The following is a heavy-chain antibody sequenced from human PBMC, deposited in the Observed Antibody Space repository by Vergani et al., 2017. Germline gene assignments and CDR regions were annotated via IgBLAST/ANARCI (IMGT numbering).Heavy chain of an antibody. J-gene: IGHJ4*02. CDR2: IHTGGST. CDR1: GESIRSGSHY. CDR3: ARSRPYCTSGSCPAI. V-gene: IGHV4-61*02. D-gene: IGHD2-15*01. Sequence: QVKLQESGPGLLTPSQTLSLTCTVSGESIRSGSHYWSWIRQPAGAGREWIGHIHTGGSTDLNPSLKSRVSISVDTSKSQFSLKLNSVTVADTAVYYCARSRPYCTSGSCPAIWGQGTLVTVSS.